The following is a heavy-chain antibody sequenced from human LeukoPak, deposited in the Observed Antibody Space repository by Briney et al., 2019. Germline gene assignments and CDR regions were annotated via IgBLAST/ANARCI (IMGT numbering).Heavy chain of an antibody. CDR1: GFTFSSYA. CDR3: ARIWAGAFSYYYYGMDV. J-gene: IGHJ6*02. CDR2: ISGSGGST. Sequence: PGGSLRLSCAASGFTFSSYAMSWVRQAPGKGLEWVSAISGSGGSTYYADSVKGRFTISRDNSKNTLYLQMNSLRAEDTAVYYCARIWAGAFSYYYYGMDVWGQGTTVTVSS. D-gene: IGHD3-3*02. V-gene: IGHV3-23*01.